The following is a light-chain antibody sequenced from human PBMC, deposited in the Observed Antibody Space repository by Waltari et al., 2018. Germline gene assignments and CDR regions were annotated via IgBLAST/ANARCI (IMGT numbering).Light chain of an antibody. Sequence: IVLTQSPGTLSLSPGERATLSCRANQSVSIYLAWYQQKPGQAPRLLIYHTSTRATGTPDRFSGSGSGTVFSLTISGLEPEDFAVYYCQHYKNLPVSFGQGTRVEIK. CDR1: QSVSIY. CDR2: HTS. J-gene: IGKJ1*01. V-gene: IGKV3-20*01. CDR3: QHYKNLPVS.